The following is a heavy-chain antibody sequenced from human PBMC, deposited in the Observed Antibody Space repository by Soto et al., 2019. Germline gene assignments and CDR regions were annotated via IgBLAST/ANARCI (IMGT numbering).Heavy chain of an antibody. CDR1: GFTFSSFA. CDR3: AKGTAVTTGDMAY. V-gene: IGHV3-23*01. CDR2: LTGSGDST. J-gene: IGHJ4*02. D-gene: IGHD4-17*01. Sequence: EVQLLESGGGLVQPGGSLRLCYAASGFTFSSFAMTWVRQAPGKGLEWVSSLTGSGDSTYYADSVKGRFTISRDNSKNTLYLQMNSLRADDTALYYCAKGTAVTTGDMAYWGQGTLVTVSS.